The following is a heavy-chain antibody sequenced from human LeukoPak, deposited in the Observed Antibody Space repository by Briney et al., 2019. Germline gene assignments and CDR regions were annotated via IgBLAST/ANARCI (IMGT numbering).Heavy chain of an antibody. CDR3: ARDAGSAWISWFDL. CDR2: ISHDGINT. J-gene: IGHJ5*02. D-gene: IGHD6-19*01. CDR1: GFVFSDYA. Sequence: PGASLRLSCVASGFVFSDYAMHWVRQGPGKGLEWVALISHDGINTHYPGSVRGRFIVSRDNSKGTLYLEMDSLKTEDTAIYYCARDAGSAWISWFDLWGQGSLVTVSS. V-gene: IGHV3-30-3*01.